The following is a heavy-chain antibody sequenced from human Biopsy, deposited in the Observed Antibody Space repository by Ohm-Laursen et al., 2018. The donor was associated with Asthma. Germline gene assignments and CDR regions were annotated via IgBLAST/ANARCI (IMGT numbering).Heavy chain of an antibody. J-gene: IGHJ6*02. V-gene: IGHV4-30-4*01. CDR2: IFYSGST. Sequence: TLSLTCSVFGGSVYSYDHHWSWIRQPPGKGLEWIGFIFYSGSTFYNPSLRSRITISVDTSKKQFSLSLRSVTVADTAVYFCARAQSYGDIYYSVDVWGQGTTVTVSS. CDR3: ARAQSYGDIYYSVDV. D-gene: IGHD2-21*02. CDR1: GGSVYSYDHH.